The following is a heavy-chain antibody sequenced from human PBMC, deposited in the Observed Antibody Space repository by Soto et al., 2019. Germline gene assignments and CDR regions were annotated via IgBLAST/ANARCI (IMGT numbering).Heavy chain of an antibody. CDR1: GFTFNNYG. D-gene: IGHD1-7*01. Sequence: QVQLVESGGGVVQPGRSLRLSCAASGFTFNNYGMHWVRQAPGKGLEWVAIVSSDGSNKYYRDSMKGRFSISRDNSKNTLYLQMNSLTPEDTAIYYCVKGGEWNYRLDYWGQGTLFTVSS. CDR2: VSSDGSNK. CDR3: VKGGEWNYRLDY. V-gene: IGHV3-30*18. J-gene: IGHJ4*02.